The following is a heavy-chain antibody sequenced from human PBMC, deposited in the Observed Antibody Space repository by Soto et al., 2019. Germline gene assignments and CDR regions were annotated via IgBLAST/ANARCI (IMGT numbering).Heavy chain of an antibody. Sequence: QVQLVQSGAEVKKPGSSVKVSCKASGGTFCSYAFSWVRQAPGQGLEWMGGIIPVSGAAHYAQKFQGRVTITADESTSKSYMELSSLSSLDTADYYCATALGCRSTSCTLDYWGQGTRVIISS. CDR2: IIPVSGAA. D-gene: IGHD2-2*01. CDR3: ATALGCRSTSCTLDY. CDR1: GGTFCSYA. J-gene: IGHJ4*02. V-gene: IGHV1-69*01.